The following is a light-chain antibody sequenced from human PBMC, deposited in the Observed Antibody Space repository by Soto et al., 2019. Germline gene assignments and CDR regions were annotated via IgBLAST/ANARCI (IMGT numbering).Light chain of an antibody. J-gene: IGKJ1*01. CDR1: QNIDIY. CDR2: AAS. CDR3: QQSYTTPWT. V-gene: IGKV1-39*01. Sequence: DIQMTQSPASLSASVGDRVTITCRASQNIDIYLNWYQQQPGKAPKLLIYAASTLQSGVPSKFSGSGSGTYFTLTISGVQPEDSATFFCQQSYTTPWTFGQGTKVEIK.